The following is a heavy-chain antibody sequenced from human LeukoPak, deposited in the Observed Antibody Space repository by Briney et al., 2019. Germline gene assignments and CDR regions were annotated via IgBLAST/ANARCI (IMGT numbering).Heavy chain of an antibody. CDR1: GGSISSGDYY. D-gene: IGHD1-26*01. CDR3: ARAPDGSYYFDY. CDR2: IYYSGST. V-gene: IGHV4-30-4*01. J-gene: IGHJ4*02. Sequence: SETLSLTCTVSGGSISSGDYYWSWIRQPPGKGLEWIGYIYYSGSTYYNPSLKSRVTISVDTSKNQFSLKLSSVTAADTAVYYCARAPDGSYYFDYWGQGTLVTVSS.